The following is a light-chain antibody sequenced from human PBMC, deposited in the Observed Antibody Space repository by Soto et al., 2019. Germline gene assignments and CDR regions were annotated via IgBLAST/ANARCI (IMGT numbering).Light chain of an antibody. J-gene: IGKJ4*01. Sequence: EIVLTQSPGTLSLSPGERATLSCRASQTVSSRCLAWYQQKPGQAPRLLISGASSRATGVPDTFSGSGYGSDFTLTISRLEPEDFAVYYCQQCGSSPLTFGGGTRVEIK. CDR2: GAS. CDR1: QTVSSRC. V-gene: IGKV3-20*01. CDR3: QQCGSSPLT.